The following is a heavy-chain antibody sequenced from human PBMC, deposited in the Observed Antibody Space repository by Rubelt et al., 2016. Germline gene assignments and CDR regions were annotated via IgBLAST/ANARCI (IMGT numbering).Heavy chain of an antibody. J-gene: IGHJ4*02. CDR1: EFPFSGSA. V-gene: IGHV3-73*01. CDR2: IRSEAKAYAT. Sequence: VELVESGGGLVQPGGSLKLSCAAFEFPFSGSAVHWVRQASGKGLEWLGRIRSEAKAYATEYAASVKGRFTISRDDSKNTAYLQMNSLKTEDTAVYYCTTDSGPTTGTSVGVVIRSWGQGTLVTVSS. D-gene: IGHD3-3*01. CDR3: TTDSGPTTGTSVGVVIRS.